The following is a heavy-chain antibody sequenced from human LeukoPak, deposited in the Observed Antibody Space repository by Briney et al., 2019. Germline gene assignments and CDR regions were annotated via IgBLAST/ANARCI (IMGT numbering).Heavy chain of an antibody. J-gene: IGHJ5*02. V-gene: IGHV3-11*01. CDR1: GFTFNDYY. CDR2: INIGGTNT. CDR3: ETEGAGFDT. Sequence: GGSLRLSCAASGFTFNDYYMSWIRQAPGKGLEWLSYINIGGTNTHYADSVKGRFTISRDNAKKSLYLEMNNLRAEDTAGYYCETEGAGFDTGGKGVLVTVSS.